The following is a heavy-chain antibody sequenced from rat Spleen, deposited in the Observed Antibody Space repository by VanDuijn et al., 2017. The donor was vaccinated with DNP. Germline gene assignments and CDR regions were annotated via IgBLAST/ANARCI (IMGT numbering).Heavy chain of an antibody. Sequence: EVQLQESGSGLVKPSQSLSLTCSVTGYSITSNYWGWIRKFPGNKMEYVGHISYSGSTNYNPSLKSRISITRDTSKNLFFLHLNSVTTEDEARYYCASWTRYFDYWGQGVMVTVSS. CDR3: ASWTRYFDY. CDR1: GYSITSNY. V-gene: IGHV3-1*01. D-gene: IGHD1-7*01. J-gene: IGHJ2*01. CDR2: ISYSGST.